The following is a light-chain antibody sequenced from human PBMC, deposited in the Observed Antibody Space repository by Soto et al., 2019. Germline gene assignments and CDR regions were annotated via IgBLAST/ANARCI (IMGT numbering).Light chain of an antibody. CDR3: CAYAGKDSWV. V-gene: IGLV2-11*01. CDR1: SNDVGNYDY. J-gene: IGLJ3*02. Sequence: QSALTQPRSVSGSRGQSATISCTGTSNDVGNYDYVSWYQQYPGKAPKLILYDVSARPSGVPHRFSGSKSGNTASLSISGLQAEDEDDYFCCAYAGKDSWVFGGGTKLTVL. CDR2: DVS.